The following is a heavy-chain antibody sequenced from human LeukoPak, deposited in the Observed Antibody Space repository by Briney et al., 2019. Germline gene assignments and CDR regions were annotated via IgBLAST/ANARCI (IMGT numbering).Heavy chain of an antibody. V-gene: IGHV1-8*01. J-gene: IGHJ4*02. CDR3: ARGSTVDTVATPLKY. CDR2: MNPKSGNT. Sequence: ASVKVSCKASGYTFTSYDINWVRQAPGQGIEWMGWMNPKSGNTGYGQKFQGRVTMTRSTSVSTAYMELSSLRSDDTAVYYCARGSTVDTVATPLKYWGQGTLVTVSS. CDR1: GYTFTSYD. D-gene: IGHD5-12*01.